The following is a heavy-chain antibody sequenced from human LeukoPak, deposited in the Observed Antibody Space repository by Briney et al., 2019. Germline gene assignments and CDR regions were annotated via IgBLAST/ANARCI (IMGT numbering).Heavy chain of an antibody. CDR3: ARDGGGKYGMDV. Sequence: PGGSLRLSCAASGFTFSSYSMNWVRQAPGKGLEWVSSISSSSSYIYYADSVKGRFTISRDNAKNSLYLQMNSLRAEDTAVYYCARDGGGKYGMDVWGKGTTLTVSS. D-gene: IGHD3-16*01. CDR2: ISSSSSYI. J-gene: IGHJ6*04. CDR1: GFTFSSYS. V-gene: IGHV3-21*01.